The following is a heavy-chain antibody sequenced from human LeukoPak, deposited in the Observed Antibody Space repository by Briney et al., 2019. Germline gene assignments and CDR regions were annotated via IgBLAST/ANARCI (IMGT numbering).Heavy chain of an antibody. CDR3: ARIKLIVGVSWFDP. V-gene: IGHV4-39*07. CDR2: IYHSGST. D-gene: IGHD3-22*01. CDR1: GGSFGSSSYY. J-gene: IGHJ5*02. Sequence: SETLSLTCTVSGGSFGSSSYYWGWIRQPPGRGLEWIGSIYHSGSTNYNPSLKSRVTISVDKSKNQFSLKLSSVTAADTAMYFCARIKLIVGVSWFDPWGQGTLVTVSS.